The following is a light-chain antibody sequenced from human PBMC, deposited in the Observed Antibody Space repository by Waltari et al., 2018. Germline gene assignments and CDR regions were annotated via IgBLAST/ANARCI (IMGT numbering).Light chain of an antibody. Sequence: QSVMTQPPSASGTPGQRVTISCSGSSSNIGRNSVNWYQQLPGTARKLRIYTTNQRRSGVPDRFSGSKSGTSASLAISGLQSEDEADYYCAAWDDSPDGPVFGGGTKLTVL. J-gene: IGLJ3*02. V-gene: IGLV1-44*01. CDR1: SSNIGRNS. CDR2: TTN. CDR3: AAWDDSPDGPV.